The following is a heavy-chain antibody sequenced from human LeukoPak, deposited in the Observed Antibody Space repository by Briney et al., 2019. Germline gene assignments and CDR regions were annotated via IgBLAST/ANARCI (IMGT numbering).Heavy chain of an antibody. J-gene: IGHJ4*02. CDR1: GYTFTTSW. Sequence: GESLRSSCQGFGYTFTTSWIGWGRQLPGEGREWMAIVYAGNAGTKYSPSFQGQLSTSTDRSISTAYLRWSSPQASDTAIYYCAILNHPDGRVYWGQGTLVTVSS. V-gene: IGHV5-51*01. CDR3: AILNHPDGRVY. CDR2: VYAGNAGT. D-gene: IGHD5-24*01.